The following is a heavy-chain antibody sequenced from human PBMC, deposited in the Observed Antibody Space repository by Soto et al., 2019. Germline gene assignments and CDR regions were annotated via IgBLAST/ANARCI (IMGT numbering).Heavy chain of an antibody. CDR2: IYSSENT. J-gene: IGHJ6*02. V-gene: IGHV4-39*01. CDR1: GCSISSSSYS. Sequence: SETLSLTCTVSGCSISSSSYSWGWIRQSPGKGLEWIGTIYSSENTYYNPSLLSRVTISVDTSKNQFSLKLSSVTAADTAVYYCASPYFDRLLPSGYGLDVWGQGTTVTVSS. D-gene: IGHD3-9*01. CDR3: ASPYFDRLLPSGYGLDV.